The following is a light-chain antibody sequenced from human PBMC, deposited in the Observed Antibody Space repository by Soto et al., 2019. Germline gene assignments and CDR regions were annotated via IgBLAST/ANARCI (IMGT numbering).Light chain of an antibody. Sequence: ERVMTQPPATLSVSPGERATLSCMASKSVSSSLALYHHKPGQAPRRLIYGASLKATGIPARFSGSGSGTDVTLTHSSLQSYDIAAYYCHQSSHRFTFGEGTKLEIQ. J-gene: IGKJ2*01. CDR2: GAS. CDR1: KSVSSS. CDR3: HQSSHRFT. V-gene: IGKV3D-15*01.